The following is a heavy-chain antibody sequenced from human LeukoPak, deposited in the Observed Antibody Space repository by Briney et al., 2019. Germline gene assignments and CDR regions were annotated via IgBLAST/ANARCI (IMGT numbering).Heavy chain of an antibody. CDR3: ARAWFGELAFDY. CDR2: IYSGGST. V-gene: IGHV3-53*01. Sequence: GGPLRLSCAASGFTVSSNYMSWVRQAPGKGLEWVSVIYSGGSTYYADSVKGRFTISRDNSKNTLYLQMNSLRAEDTAVYYCARAWFGELAFDYWGQGTLVTVSS. CDR1: GFTVSSNY. D-gene: IGHD3-10*01. J-gene: IGHJ4*02.